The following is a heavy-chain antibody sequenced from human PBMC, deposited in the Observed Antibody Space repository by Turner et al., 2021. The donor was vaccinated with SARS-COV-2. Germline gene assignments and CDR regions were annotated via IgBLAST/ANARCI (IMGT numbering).Heavy chain of an antibody. CDR2: IYYSWST. CDR3: AGEEVVFRASHTLYYYGMDV. J-gene: IGHJ6*02. Sequence: QLQLQESGPGLVKPSETLSLTCTVSGGAISSSSYYWGWNRQPPGKGLEWMGSIYYSWSTYYNPSLKSRVTISVDTSKNQFSLKLSSVTAADTAVYYCAGEEVVFRASHTLYYYGMDVWGQGTTVTVSS. D-gene: IGHD3-22*01. CDR1: GGAISSSSYY. V-gene: IGHV4-39*01.